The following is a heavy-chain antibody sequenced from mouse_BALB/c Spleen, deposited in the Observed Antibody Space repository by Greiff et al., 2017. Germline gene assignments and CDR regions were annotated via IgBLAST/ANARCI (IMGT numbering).Heavy chain of an antibody. CDR1: GFTFSSYA. J-gene: IGHJ4*01. CDR3: ARDDYGSSPNAMDY. D-gene: IGHD1-1*01. V-gene: IGHV5-9-4*01. CDR2: ISSGGSYA. Sequence: EVHLVESGGGLVKPGGSLKLSCAASGFTFSSYAMSWVRQSPEKRLEWVAEISSGGSYAYYPDTVTGRFTISRDNAKNTLYLEMSSLRSEDTAMYYCARDDYGSSPNAMDYWGQGTSVTVSS.